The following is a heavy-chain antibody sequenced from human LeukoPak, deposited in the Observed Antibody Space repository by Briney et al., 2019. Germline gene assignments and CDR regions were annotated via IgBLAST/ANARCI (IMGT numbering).Heavy chain of an antibody. CDR3: AKVPYDSSGYYYFDY. Sequence: PGGSLRLSCAASGFTFSTYAMNWVRQAPGKGLEWVSGISGSGYSTYYADSVKGRFTISRDNSRNTLYLQMNSLRAEDTAVYYCAKVPYDSSGYYYFDYWGQGTPVTVSS. V-gene: IGHV3-23*01. CDR1: GFTFSTYA. J-gene: IGHJ4*02. CDR2: ISGSGYST. D-gene: IGHD3-22*01.